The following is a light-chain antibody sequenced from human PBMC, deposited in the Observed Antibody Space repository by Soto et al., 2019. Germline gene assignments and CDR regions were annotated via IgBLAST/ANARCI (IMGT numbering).Light chain of an antibody. CDR2: GAS. V-gene: IGKV1-27*01. CDR3: QKYNSAPLT. CDR1: QGIRNY. J-gene: IGKJ4*01. Sequence: DIQMTQSPSSLSASVGDRVAISRRASQGIRNYLAWYQQKPGKVPRLLIYGASTLQSGVPSRFSGSGSGTDFTLTISSLQPEDVATYYCQKYNSAPLTFGGGTKVEI.